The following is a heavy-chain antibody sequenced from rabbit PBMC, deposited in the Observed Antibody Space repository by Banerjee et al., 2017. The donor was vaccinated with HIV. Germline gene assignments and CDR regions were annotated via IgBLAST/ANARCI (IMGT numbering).Heavy chain of an antibody. J-gene: IGHJ4*01. D-gene: IGHD7-1*01. CDR3: GRDRGVGYSYYNL. CDR2: IYAGSSGNT. V-gene: IGHV1S45*01. Sequence: QEQLEESGGDLVKPEGSLTLTCTASGFSFSMRYWPCWVRQAPGKGPEWIACIYAGSSGNTYYASWAKGRFTISKTSSTTVTLQMTSLTDADTATYFCGRDRGVGYSYYNLWGPGTLVTVS. CDR1: GFSFSMRYW.